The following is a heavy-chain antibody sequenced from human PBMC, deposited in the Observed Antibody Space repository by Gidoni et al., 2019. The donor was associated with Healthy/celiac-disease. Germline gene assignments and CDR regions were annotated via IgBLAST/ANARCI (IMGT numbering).Heavy chain of an antibody. Sequence: EVQLVESGGVVVQPGGSLRLSCAASGFTFDAYTMHWVRQAPGKGLEWVSLISWDGGSTYYADSVKGRFTISRDNSKNSLYLQMNSLRTEDTALYYCAKDYGSGSYYTYYFDYWGQGTLVTVSS. CDR3: AKDYGSGSYYTYYFDY. V-gene: IGHV3-43*01. CDR2: ISWDGGST. CDR1: GFTFDAYT. D-gene: IGHD3-10*01. J-gene: IGHJ4*02.